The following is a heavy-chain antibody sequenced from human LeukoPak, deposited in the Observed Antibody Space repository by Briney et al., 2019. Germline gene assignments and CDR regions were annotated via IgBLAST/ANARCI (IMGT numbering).Heavy chain of an antibody. CDR1: GGSISSGSYY. CDR2: IYTSGST. Sequence: SETLSLTCTVSGGSISSGSYYWSWIRQPAGKGLEWIGRIYTSGSTNYNPSLKSRVTISVDTSKNQFSLKLSSVTAADTAVYYCASDNYGMDVWGRGTTVTVSS. CDR3: ASDNYGMDV. V-gene: IGHV4-61*02. J-gene: IGHJ6*02.